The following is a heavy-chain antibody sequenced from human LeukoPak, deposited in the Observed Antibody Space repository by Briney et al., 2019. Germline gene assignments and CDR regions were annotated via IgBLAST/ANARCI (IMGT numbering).Heavy chain of an antibody. Sequence: GGSLRLSCAASGFTFSSYAMSWVRQAPGKGLEWVSAISGSGGSTYYADSVEGRFTISRDNSKNTLYLQMNSLRAEDTAVYYCAKENYYDSSGYSAGFPGGYFDYWGQGTLVTVSS. CDR2: ISGSGGST. CDR1: GFTFSSYA. CDR3: AKENYYDSSGYSAGFPGGYFDY. D-gene: IGHD3-22*01. V-gene: IGHV3-23*01. J-gene: IGHJ4*02.